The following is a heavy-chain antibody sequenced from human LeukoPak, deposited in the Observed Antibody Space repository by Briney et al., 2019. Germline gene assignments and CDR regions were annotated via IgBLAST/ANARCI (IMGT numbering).Heavy chain of an antibody. CDR3: ARDQRSSWLDY. J-gene: IGHJ4*02. D-gene: IGHD6-13*01. Sequence: GGSRRLSCAASGFTFSSYWMSWVRQAPGKGLEWVANIKQDGSEKYYVDSVKGRFTISRDNAKNSLYLQMNSLRAEDTAVYYCARDQRSSWLDYWGQGTLVTVSS. CDR2: IKQDGSEK. CDR1: GFTFSSYW. V-gene: IGHV3-7*01.